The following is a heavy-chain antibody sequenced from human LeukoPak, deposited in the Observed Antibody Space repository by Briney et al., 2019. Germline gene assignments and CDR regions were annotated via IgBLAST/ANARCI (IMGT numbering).Heavy chain of an antibody. CDR2: ISGSGGST. CDR1: GFPLSSYA. Sequence: PGGSLRLSCAASGFPLSSYAMSWVRQAPGKGLEWVSAISGSGGSTYYADSVKGRFTISRDNSKNTLYLQMNSLRAEDTAVYYCANRRELRIFRKGYFDYWGQGTLVTVSS. D-gene: IGHD1-26*01. CDR3: ANRRELRIFRKGYFDY. V-gene: IGHV3-23*01. J-gene: IGHJ4*02.